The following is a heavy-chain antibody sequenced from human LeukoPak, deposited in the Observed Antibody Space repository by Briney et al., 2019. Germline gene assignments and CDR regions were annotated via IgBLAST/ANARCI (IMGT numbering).Heavy chain of an antibody. CDR3: AKVYDYIWGSLVSYMDV. D-gene: IGHD3-16*01. V-gene: IGHV3-23*01. CDR2: ISGSGGST. CDR1: GFTFSSYG. J-gene: IGHJ6*03. Sequence: TGGTLRLSCAASGFTFSSYGMSWVRQAPGKGLEWVSTISGSGGSTYYADSVKGRFTISRDNSKNTLYLQMNSLRAEDTAVYYCAKVYDYIWGSLVSYMDVWGKGTTVTISS.